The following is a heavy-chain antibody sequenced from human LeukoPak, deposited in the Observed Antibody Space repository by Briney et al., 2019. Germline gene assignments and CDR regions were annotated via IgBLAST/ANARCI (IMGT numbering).Heavy chain of an antibody. CDR2: ISSRGDI. J-gene: IGHJ4*02. Sequence: GGSLRLSCAASGFTFSTYSMNWFRQAPGKGLEWVSYISSRGDIYYADSVKGRFTISRDNSKNSLQMNSLRVEDTAVYYCARDGGWYGGGNFDYWGQGTLVTVSS. CDR1: GFTFSTYS. D-gene: IGHD6-19*01. CDR3: ARDGGWYGGGNFDY. V-gene: IGHV3-21*05.